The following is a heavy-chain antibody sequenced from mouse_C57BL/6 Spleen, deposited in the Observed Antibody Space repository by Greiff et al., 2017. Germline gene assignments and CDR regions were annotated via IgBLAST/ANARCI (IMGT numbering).Heavy chain of an antibody. D-gene: IGHD1-1*01. CDR3: APSYGSSYVEDYYAMDY. V-gene: IGHV5-17*01. CDR2: ISSGSSTI. CDR1: GFTFSDYG. Sequence: DVMLVESGGGLVKPGGSLKLSCAASGFTFSDYGMHWVRQAPEKGLEWVAYISSGSSTIYYADTVKGRFTISRDNAKNTLFLQMTSLRSEDTAMYYCAPSYGSSYVEDYYAMDYWGQGTSVTVSS. J-gene: IGHJ4*01.